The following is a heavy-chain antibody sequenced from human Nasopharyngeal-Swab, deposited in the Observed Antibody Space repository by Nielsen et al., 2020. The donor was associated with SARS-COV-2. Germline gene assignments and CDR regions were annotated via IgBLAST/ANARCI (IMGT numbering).Heavy chain of an antibody. CDR1: GYTFTGYY. D-gene: IGHD6-13*01. CDR3: ARGFIAAHYYGMDV. V-gene: IGHV1-2*06. J-gene: IGHJ6*02. Sequence: ASVKVSCKASGYTFTGYYMHWVRQAPGQGLEWMGRINPNSGGTNYAQKFQGRVTMTRDTSISTAYMELSRLRSEDTAVYYCARGFIAAHYYGMDVWGQGTTVTVSS. CDR2: INPNSGGT.